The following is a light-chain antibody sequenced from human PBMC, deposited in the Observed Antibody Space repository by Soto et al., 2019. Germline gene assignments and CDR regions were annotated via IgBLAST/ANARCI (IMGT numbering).Light chain of an antibody. V-gene: IGLV2-14*03. CDR2: DVN. J-gene: IGLJ3*02. Sequence: QSALTQPASVSGSPGQSITISCTGTSSDVGGYNYVSWYQQHPGEAPKLIIYDVNNRPSGVSNRFSGSKSGNTASLTISGLQAEDEADYYCSSYTSSSTWVFGGGTKLTVL. CDR3: SSYTSSSTWV. CDR1: SSDVGGYNY.